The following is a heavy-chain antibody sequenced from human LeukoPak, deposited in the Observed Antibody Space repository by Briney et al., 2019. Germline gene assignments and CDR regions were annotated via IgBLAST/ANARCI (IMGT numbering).Heavy chain of an antibody. D-gene: IGHD6-19*01. Sequence: GGSLRLSCAASGFTVSSNYMSWVRQAPGKGLVWVSRINSDGSSTSYADSVKGRFTISRDNAKNTLYLQMNSLRAEDTAVYYCARDVAAVAPFDYWGQGTLVTVSS. J-gene: IGHJ4*02. CDR2: INSDGSST. CDR1: GFTVSSNY. V-gene: IGHV3-74*01. CDR3: ARDVAAVAPFDY.